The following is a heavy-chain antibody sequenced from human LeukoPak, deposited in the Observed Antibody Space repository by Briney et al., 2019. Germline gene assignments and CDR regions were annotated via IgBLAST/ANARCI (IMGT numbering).Heavy chain of an antibody. D-gene: IGHD5-24*01. V-gene: IGHV4-59*11. CDR2: IYYSGST. J-gene: IGHJ4*02. CDR1: GGSISSHY. Sequence: SETLSLTCTVSGGSISSHYWSWIRQPPRKGLEWIGYIYYSGSTNYNPSLKSRVTISVDTSKNQFSLKLSSVTAADTAVYYCARSRDGYNPFDYWGQGTLVTVSS. CDR3: ARSRDGYNPFDY.